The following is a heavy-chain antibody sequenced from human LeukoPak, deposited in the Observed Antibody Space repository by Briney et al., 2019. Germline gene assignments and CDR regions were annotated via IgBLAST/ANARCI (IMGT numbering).Heavy chain of an antibody. CDR2: IKEDGSEK. CDR1: EFTFSTYW. Sequence: GGSLRLSCAASEFTFSTYWMSWVRQAPGKGLEWVANIKEDGSEKYYVDSVKGRFTISRDNAKNSMYLQMNSLRAEDTAVYYCARRGAAGTVDYWGQGTLVTVSS. D-gene: IGHD6-13*01. V-gene: IGHV3-7*01. CDR3: ARRGAAGTVDY. J-gene: IGHJ4*02.